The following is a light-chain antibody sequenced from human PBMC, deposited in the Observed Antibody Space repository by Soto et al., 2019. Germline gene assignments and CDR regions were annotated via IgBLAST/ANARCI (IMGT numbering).Light chain of an antibody. CDR3: QQFDRSLPSWT. CDR1: QSVSSNY. CDR2: GAS. Sequence: PGERATLSCRASQSVSSNYLAWYQHIPGQAPRLLIYGASTRATGIPDRFSGSGSGTDFTLTISRLEPEDFAVYYCQQFDRSLPSWTFCQGTKVE. V-gene: IGKV3-20*01. J-gene: IGKJ1*01.